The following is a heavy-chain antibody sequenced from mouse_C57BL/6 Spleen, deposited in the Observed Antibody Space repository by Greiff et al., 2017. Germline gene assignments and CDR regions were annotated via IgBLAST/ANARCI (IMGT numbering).Heavy chain of an antibody. CDR3: ARGFDV. J-gene: IGHJ1*03. CDR2: IDPSDSET. V-gene: IGHV1-52*01. CDR1: GYTFTSYW. Sequence: QVQLQQPGAELVRPGSSVKLSCKASGYTFTSYWMHWVKQRPIKGLEWIGNIDPSDSETHYNQKFKDKAKLTVDKSSSTAYLQLSSLTSEDCAVYSCARGFDVWGTGTTVTVSS.